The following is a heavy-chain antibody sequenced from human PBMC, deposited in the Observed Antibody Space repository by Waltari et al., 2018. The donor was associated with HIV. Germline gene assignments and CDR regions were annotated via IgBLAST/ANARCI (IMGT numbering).Heavy chain of an antibody. CDR1: GFTFSSFA. J-gene: IGHJ4*02. D-gene: IGHD5-18*01. CDR2: ISYAGSAK. CDR3: ARDSTSMVSYFDY. V-gene: IGHV3-30-3*01. Sequence: QVHLVESGGGVVQPGRSLRLSCSASGFTFSSFAMHWVRQSPGEGLEGVALISYAGSAKYYADSVKGRFTISRDNSKNTLYLQMKNLGTDDTAVFFCARDSTSMVSYFDYWGRGILVTVSS.